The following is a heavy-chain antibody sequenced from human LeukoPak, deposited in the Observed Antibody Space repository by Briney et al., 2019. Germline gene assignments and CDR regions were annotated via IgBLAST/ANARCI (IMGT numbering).Heavy chain of an antibody. CDR3: AKGSDFLTGYSPYYYNGLDV. CDR2: ISGGGGIT. J-gene: IGHJ6*02. CDR1: GFTFSNSA. V-gene: IGHV3-23*01. Sequence: PGGSLRLSCAAYGFTFSNSAMSWVRQAPGKGLEWVSAISGGGGITYYADSVNGRFTISRDNSKNTLYLQMNSLRAEDTAVYYCAKGSDFLTGYSPYYYNGLDVWGQGTTVTVSS. D-gene: IGHD3-9*01.